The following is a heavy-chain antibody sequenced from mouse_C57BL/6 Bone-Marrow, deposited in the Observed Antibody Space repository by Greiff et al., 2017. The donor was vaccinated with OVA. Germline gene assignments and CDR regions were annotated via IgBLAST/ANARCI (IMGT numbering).Heavy chain of an antibody. CDR2: IYPRDGST. D-gene: IGHD1-1*01. J-gene: IGHJ1*03. CDR1: GYTFTSYD. V-gene: IGHV1-85*01. CDR3: AREGSYYGSSYWYFDV. Sequence: VQLQQSGPELVKPGASVKLSCKASGYTFTSYDITWVKQRPGQGLEWIGWIYPRDGSTKYNEKFKGKATLTVDTSSSTAYMELHSLTSEDSAVYFCAREGSYYGSSYWYFDVWGTGTTVTVSS.